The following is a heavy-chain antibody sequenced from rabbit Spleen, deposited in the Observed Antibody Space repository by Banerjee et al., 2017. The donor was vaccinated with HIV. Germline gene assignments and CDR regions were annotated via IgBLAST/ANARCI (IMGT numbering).Heavy chain of an antibody. D-gene: IGHD4-2*01. CDR2: IDVGNGNT. J-gene: IGHJ4*01. CDR1: GFSFSSGYD. Sequence: QSLEESGGDLVNPGASLTLTCTASGFSFSSGYDMCWVRQAPGKGLEWITCIDVGNGNTYYASWAKGRFTISKTSSTTVTLQMTSLTAADTATYFCARDAGGAPDFNLWGPGTLVTVS. CDR3: ARDAGGAPDFNL. V-gene: IGHV1S40*01.